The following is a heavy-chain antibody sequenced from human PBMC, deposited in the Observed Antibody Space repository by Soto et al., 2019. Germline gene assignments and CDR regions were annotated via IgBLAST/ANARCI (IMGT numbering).Heavy chain of an antibody. CDR1: GGTFSSYA. Sequence: SVKVSCKASGGTFSSYAISWVRQAPGQGLEWMGGIIAIGGTANYAQKFQGRVTMTRDTSTSTVYMELSSLRSDDTAVYFCARGLCGDEIDPWGQGTLVTVSS. D-gene: IGHD4-17*01. CDR3: ARGLCGDEIDP. V-gene: IGHV1-69*05. J-gene: IGHJ5*02. CDR2: IIAIGGTA.